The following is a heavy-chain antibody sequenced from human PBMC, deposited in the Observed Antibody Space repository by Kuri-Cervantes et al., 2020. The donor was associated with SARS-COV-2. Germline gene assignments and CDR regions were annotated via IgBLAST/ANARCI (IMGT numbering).Heavy chain of an antibody. J-gene: IGHJ4*02. Sequence: GGSLRLSCAASGFTFSSYAMSWVRQAPGKGLEWVSAISGSDGSTYYADSVKGRFTISRDNSKNTLYLQMNSLRAEDTAVYYCASIVTGDSSGYYWGQGTLVTVSS. D-gene: IGHD3-22*01. CDR1: GFTFSSYA. CDR3: ASIVTGDSSGYY. CDR2: ISGSDGST. V-gene: IGHV3-23*01.